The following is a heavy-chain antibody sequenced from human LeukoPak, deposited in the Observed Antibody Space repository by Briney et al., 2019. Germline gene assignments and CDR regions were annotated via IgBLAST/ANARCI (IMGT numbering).Heavy chain of an antibody. CDR3: ARVRRDYYDSSGHYGNGAFDI. D-gene: IGHD3-22*01. CDR1: GGSISSYY. V-gene: IGHV4-59*01. CDR2: IYYGGST. J-gene: IGHJ3*02. Sequence: SETLSLTCTVSGGSISSYYWSWVRQPPGKGLEWVGYIYYGGSTNYNPSLKSRVTISVDTSKNQFSLKLSSVTAADTAVYYCARVRRDYYDSSGHYGNGAFDIWGQGTMVTVSS.